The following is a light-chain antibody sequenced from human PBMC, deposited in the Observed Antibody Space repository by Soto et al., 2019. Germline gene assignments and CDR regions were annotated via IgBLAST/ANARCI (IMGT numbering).Light chain of an antibody. V-gene: IGLV4-69*01. CDR2: LNSDGSH. J-gene: IGLJ3*02. CDR3: QTWSSDIRV. CDR1: SGHNSYA. Sequence: QPVLTQPPSASASLGASVKLTCTLSSGHNSYAIAWHQQQHEKGPRYLMKLNSDGSHSKGDVIPDRFSGSSSGAERYLTISSLQYEDEADYYCQTWSSDIRVFGGGTKVTVL.